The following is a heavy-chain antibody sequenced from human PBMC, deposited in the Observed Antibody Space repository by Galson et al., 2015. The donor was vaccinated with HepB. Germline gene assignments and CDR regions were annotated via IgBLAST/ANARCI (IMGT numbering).Heavy chain of an antibody. J-gene: IGHJ4*02. V-gene: IGHV4-34*01. D-gene: IGHD3-10*01. CDR1: GVPCTTDY. Sequence: DTLSLTCAVGGVPCTTDYWSGLRQSPGKGLEGIGEITPGGSTNHNPSLKSRFTVSVETAKREFSLKMTSVSATDTALYYCASRRSGSYYRGTFDYWGQGTQVTVSS. CDR3: ASRRSGSYYRGTFDY. CDR2: ITPGGST.